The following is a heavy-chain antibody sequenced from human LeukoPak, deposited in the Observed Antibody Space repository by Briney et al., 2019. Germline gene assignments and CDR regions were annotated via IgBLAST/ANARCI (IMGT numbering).Heavy chain of an antibody. CDR3: ARSGEGGAY. D-gene: IGHD2-15*01. CDR2: IYYSRST. J-gene: IGHJ4*02. V-gene: IGHV4-59*02. Sequence: SETLSPTCTVSGGSVSSHYWSWIRQPPGKGLEWIGYIYYSRSTIYSPSLQGRVTIIIDTSKNQFSLNLSSVTAADTAVYYCARSGEGGAYWGQGTLVTVSS. CDR1: GGSVSSHY.